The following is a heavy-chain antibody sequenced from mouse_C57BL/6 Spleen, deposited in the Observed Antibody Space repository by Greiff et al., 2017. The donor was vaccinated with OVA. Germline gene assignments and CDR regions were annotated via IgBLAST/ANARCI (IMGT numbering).Heavy chain of an antibody. CDR3: ATIYYDYDVGYFDV. Sequence: VQLQQPGAELVRPGTSVKLSCKASGYTFTSYWMHWVKQRPGQGLEGIGVIDPSDSYTNYNQKFKGKATLTVDTSSSTAYMQLSSLTSEDSAVYYCATIYYDYDVGYFDVWGTGTTVTVSS. V-gene: IGHV1-59*01. CDR1: GYTFTSYW. J-gene: IGHJ1*03. CDR2: IDPSDSYT. D-gene: IGHD2-4*01.